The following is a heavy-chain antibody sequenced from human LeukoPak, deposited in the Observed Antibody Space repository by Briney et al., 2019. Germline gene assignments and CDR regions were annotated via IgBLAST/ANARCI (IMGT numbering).Heavy chain of an antibody. V-gene: IGHV7-4-1*02. D-gene: IGHD3-3*01. CDR1: GYTFTSHV. J-gene: IGHJ4*02. CDR3: ARSWGYDFWSGYRRADYFDY. Sequence: ASVKVSCKASGYTFTSHVMNWVRQAPGQGLEWMGWINTNTGNPTYAQGFTGRFVFPLDTSVSTAYLQISSLKAEDTAVYYCARSWGYDFWSGYRRADYFDYWGQGTLVTVSS. CDR2: INTNTGNP.